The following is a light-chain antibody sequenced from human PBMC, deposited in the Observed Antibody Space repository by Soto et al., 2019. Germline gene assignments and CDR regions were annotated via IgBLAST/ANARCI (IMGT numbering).Light chain of an antibody. CDR2: LGS. CDR3: MQALQTQYT. V-gene: IGKV2-28*01. CDR1: QRLLHSNGNTF. J-gene: IGKJ2*01. Sequence: EIVMTQSPPSLTVTPGEPVSISCRSSQRLLHSNGNTFLDWYVQKPGQSPQLLIYLGSNRASGVPDRDSGSEAGTDFTLKISRVEADDVGVYYCMQALQTQYTFGQGTKLEIK.